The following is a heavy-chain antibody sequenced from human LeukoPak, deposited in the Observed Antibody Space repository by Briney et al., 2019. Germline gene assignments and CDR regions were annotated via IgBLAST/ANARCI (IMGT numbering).Heavy chain of an antibody. CDR3: ARLADGSLDY. D-gene: IGHD1-26*01. CDR1: GGSISSSSYY. V-gene: IGHV4-39*01. CDR2: IYYSGST. Sequence: SETLSLTCTVSGGSISSSSYYWGWIRQPPGKGLEWIGSIYYSGSTYYNPSLKSRVTISVDTSKNQFSLKLSSVTAADTAVYYCARLADGSLDYWGQGTLVTVSS. J-gene: IGHJ4*02.